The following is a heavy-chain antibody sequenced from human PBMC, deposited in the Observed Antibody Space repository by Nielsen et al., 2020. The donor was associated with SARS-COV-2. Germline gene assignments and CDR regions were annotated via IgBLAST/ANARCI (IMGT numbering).Heavy chain of an antibody. CDR1: GFTFTSYY. V-gene: IGHV1-46*01. CDR3: AVTMGTLVSGYYGMDV. CDR2: INPSGGST. D-gene: IGHD5-18*01. J-gene: IGHJ6*02. Sequence: ASVKVSCKASGFTFTSYYMHWVRQAPGQGLEWMGIINPSGGSTSYAQKFQGRVTMTRDTSTSTVYLELSSLRSEDTAVYYCAVTMGTLVSGYYGMDVWGQGTTVTVSS.